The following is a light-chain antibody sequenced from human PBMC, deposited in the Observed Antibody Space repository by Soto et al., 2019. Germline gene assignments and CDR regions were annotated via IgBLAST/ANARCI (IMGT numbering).Light chain of an antibody. CDR3: QQYNHYWGLS. Sequence: TQLTQSPYTLSASVGHRVNITSRARQSITRWLAWYQQKPGEAPKLLIYDASSLESGVPSRFSGSGSGTEFTLTISSLQPHDFATYYCQQYNHYWGLSFGGWSKVDIK. CDR1: QSITRW. J-gene: IGKJ4*01. CDR2: DAS. V-gene: IGKV1-5*01.